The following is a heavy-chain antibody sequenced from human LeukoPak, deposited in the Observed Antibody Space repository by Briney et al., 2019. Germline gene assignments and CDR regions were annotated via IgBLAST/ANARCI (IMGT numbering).Heavy chain of an antibody. V-gene: IGHV5-51*01. CDR2: IYPGDSDT. J-gene: IGHJ6*01. CDR3: ARHMGSYYYGMDV. Sequence: AGESLKISCKGLGYRFTMYWIGCVRQMPGKGLEWMAIIYPGDSDTRYSPSFQGQVTISADKSTSTAYLQWNSLKASDTAMYYCARHMGSYYYGMDVWGPGTTVTVSS. CDR1: GYRFTMYW. D-gene: IGHD3-10*01.